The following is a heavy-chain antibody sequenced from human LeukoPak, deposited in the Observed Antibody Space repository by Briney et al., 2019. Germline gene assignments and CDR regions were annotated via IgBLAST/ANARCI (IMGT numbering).Heavy chain of an antibody. Sequence: GASVKVSCKASGYTFTSYGISWVRQAPGQGLEWMGWISAYNGNTNYAQKLQGRVTMTTDTSTSTACMELRSLRSDDTAVYYCARAAPLAAAATDLDYWGQGTLVTVSS. J-gene: IGHJ4*02. D-gene: IGHD6-13*01. V-gene: IGHV1-18*01. CDR3: ARAAPLAAAATDLDY. CDR2: ISAYNGNT. CDR1: GYTFTSYG.